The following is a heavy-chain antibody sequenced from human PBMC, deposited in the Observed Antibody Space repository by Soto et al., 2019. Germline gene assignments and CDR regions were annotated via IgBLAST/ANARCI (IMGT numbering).Heavy chain of an antibody. J-gene: IGHJ4*02. CDR1: EFTFSGSY. Sequence: EVHLVDSGGDVVQPGGSLKLSCAASEFTFSGSYLHWVRQASGRGLEWVGHIRGRADSYATSYAASVNGRSTISRDDSKNTAYLQMNSLTTEDTAVYYCAIRDYWGQGTLVTVSS. V-gene: IGHV3-73*01. CDR3: AIRDY. CDR2: IRGRADSYAT.